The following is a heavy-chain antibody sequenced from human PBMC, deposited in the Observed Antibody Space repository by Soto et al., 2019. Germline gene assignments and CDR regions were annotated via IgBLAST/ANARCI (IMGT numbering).Heavy chain of an antibody. CDR3: ARAPNSWYVYFEY. Sequence: SETLSLTCTVSVGSISSGGNYCSWIRQHPGKGLEWIGYIYYSGSTYYNPSLKSRVTISVDTSKNQFSLKMSSVTAADTAVYFCARAPNSWYVYFEYWGQGTLVTVS. CDR1: VGSISSGGNY. V-gene: IGHV4-31*03. D-gene: IGHD6-13*01. CDR2: IYYSGST. J-gene: IGHJ4*02.